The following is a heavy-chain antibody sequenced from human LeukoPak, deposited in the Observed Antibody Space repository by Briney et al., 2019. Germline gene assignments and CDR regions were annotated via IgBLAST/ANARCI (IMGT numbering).Heavy chain of an antibody. CDR3: ARDYCSSTSCLFDY. CDR2: INPNSGDT. D-gene: IGHD2-2*01. J-gene: IGHJ4*02. CDR1: GYTFTGYH. V-gene: IGHV1-2*06. Sequence: ASVKVSCKASGYTFTGYHMHWMRQAPGQGLVWMGRINPNSGDTNYAQKFQGRVTMTRDTSISTAYMELSRLRSDDTAVYYCARDYCSSTSCLFDYWGQGTLVTVSS.